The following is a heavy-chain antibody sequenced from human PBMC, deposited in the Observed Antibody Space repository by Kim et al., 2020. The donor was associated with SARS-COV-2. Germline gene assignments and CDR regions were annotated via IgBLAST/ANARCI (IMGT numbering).Heavy chain of an antibody. D-gene: IGHD6-6*01. CDR3: ARYEVEVEYSSSSWGYYFDY. CDR1: GFTFSSYW. J-gene: IGHJ4*02. Sequence: GGSLRLSCAASGFTFSSYWMSWVRQAPGKGLEWVANIKQDGSEKYYVDSVKGRFTISRDNAKNSLYLQMNSLRAEDTAVYYCARYEVEVEYSSSSWGYYFDYWGQGTLVTVSS. CDR2: IKQDGSEK. V-gene: IGHV3-7*01.